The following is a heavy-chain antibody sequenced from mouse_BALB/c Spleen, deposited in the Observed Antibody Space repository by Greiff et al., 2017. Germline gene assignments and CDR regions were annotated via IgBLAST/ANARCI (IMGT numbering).Heavy chain of an antibody. Sequence: VQRVESGPGLVAPSQSLSITCTVSGFSLTSYGVHWVRQPPGKGLEWLGVIWAGGSTNYNSALMSRLSISKDNSKSQVFLKMNSLQTDDTAMYYCARTDYGNYGFAYWGQGTLVTVSA. CDR1: GFSLTSYG. CDR3: ARTDYGNYGFAY. CDR2: IWAGGST. V-gene: IGHV2-9*02. J-gene: IGHJ3*01. D-gene: IGHD2-1*01.